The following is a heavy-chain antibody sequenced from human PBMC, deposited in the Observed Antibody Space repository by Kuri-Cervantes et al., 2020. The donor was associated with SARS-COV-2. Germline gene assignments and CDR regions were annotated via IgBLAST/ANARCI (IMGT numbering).Heavy chain of an antibody. CDR3: AKDLPDYGDSFDY. Sequence: GESLKISCAASGFTFSGSAMHWVRQAPGKGLEWVAVIWYDGSNKYYADSVKGRFTISRDNSKNTLYLQMNSLRAEDTAVYYCAKDLPDYGDSFDYWGQGTLVTVSS. CDR2: IWYDGSNK. V-gene: IGHV3-33*06. D-gene: IGHD4-17*01. CDR1: GFTFSGSA. J-gene: IGHJ4*02.